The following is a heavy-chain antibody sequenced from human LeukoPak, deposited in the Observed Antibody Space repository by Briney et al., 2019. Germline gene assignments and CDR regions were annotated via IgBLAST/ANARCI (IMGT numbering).Heavy chain of an antibody. CDR3: AKDPMIVVLYYFDY. Sequence: PGGSLRLSCAASGFTFSSYAMSWVRQAPGKGLEWVSAISGSGGSTYYADSVKVRFTISRDNSKNTLYLQMNSLRAEDTAVYYCAKDPMIVVLYYFDYWGQGTLVTVSS. J-gene: IGHJ4*02. D-gene: IGHD3-22*01. CDR2: ISGSGGST. V-gene: IGHV3-23*01. CDR1: GFTFSSYA.